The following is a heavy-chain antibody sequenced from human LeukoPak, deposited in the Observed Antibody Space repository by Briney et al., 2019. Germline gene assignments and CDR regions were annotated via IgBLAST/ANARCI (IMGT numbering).Heavy chain of an antibody. Sequence: SETLSLTCTVSGGSISSSNYYWGWIRQPPGKGLEWIGRIYYSGRTYYNPSLESRVTMSVDTSKNQFSQKLSPVTAADTAVYYCARGYNKFDYWGQGTLVTVSS. CDR1: GGSISSSNYY. CDR2: IYYSGRT. D-gene: IGHD5-24*01. V-gene: IGHV4-39*07. CDR3: ARGYNKFDY. J-gene: IGHJ4*02.